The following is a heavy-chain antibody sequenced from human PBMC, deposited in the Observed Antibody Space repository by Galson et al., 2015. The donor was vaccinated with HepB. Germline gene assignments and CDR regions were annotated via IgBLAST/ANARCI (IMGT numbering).Heavy chain of an antibody. D-gene: IGHD3-10*01. J-gene: IGHJ6*02. V-gene: IGHV5-51*01. Sequence: SGAEVKNPGESLKLSCKASGYSFTTYWIAWVRQTPGKGLEWMGIIYPGDSDTRYSPSFRGQVTISADKATNTAVLQWSSLKASDTAMYYCVRRDTMIRGGHGMDVWGQGTTVIVSS. CDR1: GYSFTTYW. CDR3: VRRDTMIRGGHGMDV. CDR2: IYPGDSDT.